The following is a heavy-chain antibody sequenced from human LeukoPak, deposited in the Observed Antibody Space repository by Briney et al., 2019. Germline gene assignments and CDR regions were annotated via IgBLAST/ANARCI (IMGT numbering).Heavy chain of an antibody. Sequence: PGGSLRLSCSASGFIFSSYAMHWVRQAPGKEFEYVSAISSDGYSTYYGDSVKGRFTISRDNSKNTLYLQMSSLRAEDTAVYYCVKSGSYYNEPYYFDYWGQGTLVTVSS. J-gene: IGHJ4*02. CDR1: GFIFSSYA. V-gene: IGHV3-64D*09. CDR2: ISSDGYST. D-gene: IGHD3-10*01. CDR3: VKSGSYYNEPYYFDY.